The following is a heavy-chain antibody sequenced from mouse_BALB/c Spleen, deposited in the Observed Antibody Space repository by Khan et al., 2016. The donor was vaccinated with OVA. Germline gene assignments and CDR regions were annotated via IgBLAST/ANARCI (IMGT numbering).Heavy chain of an antibody. V-gene: IGHV1-26*01. CDR1: GYSFTGYY. CDR3: AIYHVYFDV. CDR2: VNPNNGGT. Sequence: EVQLQQSGPDLVKPGASVKISCKASGYSFTGYYIHWVKQSHGKSLEWIGRVNPNNGGTSYNQKFQGKAILSVEKSANTAYMEFRNLKSEDSAVSSCAIYHVYFDVWGEGTTVTVSS. J-gene: IGHJ1*01.